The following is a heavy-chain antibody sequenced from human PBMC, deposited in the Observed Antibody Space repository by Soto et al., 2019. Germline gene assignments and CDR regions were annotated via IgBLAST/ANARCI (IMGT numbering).Heavy chain of an antibody. V-gene: IGHV3-23*01. CDR3: AKDLLSLYDSSGSTDY. D-gene: IGHD3-22*01. CDR2: ISGSGGST. J-gene: IGHJ4*02. Sequence: GGPLRPSCQASELPFSGNALSWVRRLPGKGLEWVSAISGSGGSTYYADSVKGRFTISRDNSKNTLYLQMNSLRAEDTAVYYCAKDLLSLYDSSGSTDYWGQGTLVTVSP. CDR1: ELPFSGNA.